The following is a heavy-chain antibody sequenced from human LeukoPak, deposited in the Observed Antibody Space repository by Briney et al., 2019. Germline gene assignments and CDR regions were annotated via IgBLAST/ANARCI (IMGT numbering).Heavy chain of an antibody. Sequence: GGSLRLSCAASGLTFSSYVMSWVRQTPGKGLEWVSAISGSGDTTSYADSVKGRFTISRDNSKNTLYLQMNSLRAEDTAVYYCANPGRVSGGYNPFDYWGQGTLVTVSS. D-gene: IGHD3-10*01. J-gene: IGHJ4*02. CDR1: GLTFSSYV. CDR3: ANPGRVSGGYNPFDY. V-gene: IGHV3-23*01. CDR2: ISGSGDTT.